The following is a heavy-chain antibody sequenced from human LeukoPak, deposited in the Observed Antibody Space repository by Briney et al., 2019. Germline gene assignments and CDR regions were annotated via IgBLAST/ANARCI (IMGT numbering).Heavy chain of an antibody. CDR2: IYYSGST. Sequence: SETLSLTCTVSGGSISRYYWSWIRQPPGKGLEWIGYIYYSGSTNYNPSLKSRVTISVDTSKNQFSLKLSSVTAADTAVYYCARGVELTYYYYGMDVWGQGTTVTVSS. CDR3: ARGVELTYYYYGMDV. V-gene: IGHV4-59*01. CDR1: GGSISRYY. D-gene: IGHD1-7*01. J-gene: IGHJ6*02.